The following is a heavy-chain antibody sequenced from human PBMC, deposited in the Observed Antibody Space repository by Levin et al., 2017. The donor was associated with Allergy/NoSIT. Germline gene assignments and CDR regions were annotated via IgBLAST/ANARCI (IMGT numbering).Heavy chain of an antibody. V-gene: IGHV4-34*01. CDR3: ARGLYGSGSYFVY. CDR2: INHSGST. D-gene: IGHD3-10*01. Sequence: SETLSLTCAVYGGSFSGYYWSWIRQPPGKGLEWIGEINHSGSTNYNPFLKSRVTISVDTSKNQFSLKLSSVTAADTAVYYCARGLYGSGSYFVYWGQGTLVTVSS. J-gene: IGHJ4*02. CDR1: GGSFSGYY.